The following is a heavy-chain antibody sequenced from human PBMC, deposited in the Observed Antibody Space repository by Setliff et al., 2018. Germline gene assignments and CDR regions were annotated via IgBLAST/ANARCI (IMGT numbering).Heavy chain of an antibody. CDR2: IYYSGST. CDR1: GGSISSSIYF. Sequence: SETLSLTCNVSGGSISSSIYFWGWIRQPPGKGLEWIGNIYYSGSTYYSPSLKSRVTISVDTSKNQFSLKLSSVTAADTAVYFCARGYYNFLSGYYTPYYFDYWGQGALVTVSS. J-gene: IGHJ4*02. D-gene: IGHD3-3*01. CDR3: ARGYYNFLSGYYTPYYFDY. V-gene: IGHV4-39*07.